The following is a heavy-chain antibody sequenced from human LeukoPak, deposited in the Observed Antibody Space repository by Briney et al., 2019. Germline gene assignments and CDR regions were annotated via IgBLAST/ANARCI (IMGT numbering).Heavy chain of an antibody. V-gene: IGHV3-66*01. J-gene: IGHJ4*02. D-gene: IGHD2-15*01. CDR3: ARDSRRILPSD. Sequence: GGSLRLSCAASGFTVSSNYMSWVRQAPGKGLEWVSVVYSGGSTYYADSVKGRFTISRDNSKNTLYLQMNSLRAEDTAVYYCARDSRRILPSDWGQGTLVTVSS. CDR2: VYSGGST. CDR1: GFTVSSNY.